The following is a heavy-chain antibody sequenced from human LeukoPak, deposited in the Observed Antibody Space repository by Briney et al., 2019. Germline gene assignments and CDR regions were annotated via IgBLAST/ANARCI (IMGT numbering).Heavy chain of an antibody. CDR2: INHSGST. CDR1: GGSFSGYY. Sequence: PSETLSLTCAVYGGSFSGYYWSWIRQPPGEGLEWIGEINHSGSTNYNPSLKSRVTISVDTSKNQFSLKLSSVTAADTAVYYCARGPNTNRAAAGLWGQGTLVTVSS. J-gene: IGHJ4*02. V-gene: IGHV4-34*01. D-gene: IGHD6-13*01. CDR3: ARGPNTNRAAAGL.